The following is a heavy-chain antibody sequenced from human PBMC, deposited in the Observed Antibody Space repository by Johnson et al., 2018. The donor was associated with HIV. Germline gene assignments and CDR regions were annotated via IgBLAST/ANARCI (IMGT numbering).Heavy chain of an antibody. V-gene: IGHV3-23*04. D-gene: IGHD2-2*03. CDR3: ARDGSNVDAFDI. CDR1: GFTFSRYG. J-gene: IGHJ3*02. CDR2: ISGSGGST. Sequence: VQLVESGGGVVQPGRSLRLSCEGAGFTFSRYGMQWVRQAPGKGLEWVSAISGSGGSTYYADSVKGRFTISRDNSKNTLYLQMNSLRAEDTAVYYCARDGSNVDAFDIWGQGTMVTVSS.